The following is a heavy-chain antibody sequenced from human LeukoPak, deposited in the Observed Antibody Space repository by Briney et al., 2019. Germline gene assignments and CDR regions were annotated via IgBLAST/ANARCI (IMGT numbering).Heavy chain of an antibody. Sequence: GGSLSLSCAASGFTFDDYAMHWVRQAPGKGLEWVSGISWNSGSIGYADSVKGRFTISRDNAKNSLYLQMNSLRAEDTALYYCAKDEYYDSSGNFDYWGQGTLVTVSS. CDR3: AKDEYYDSSGNFDY. CDR2: ISWNSGSI. V-gene: IGHV3-9*01. CDR1: GFTFDDYA. D-gene: IGHD3-22*01. J-gene: IGHJ4*02.